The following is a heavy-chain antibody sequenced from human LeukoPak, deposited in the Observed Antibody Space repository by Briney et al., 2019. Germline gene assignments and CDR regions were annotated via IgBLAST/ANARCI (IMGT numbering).Heavy chain of an antibody. CDR2: INTNTGNP. CDR3: ARAIPTRDFDY. V-gene: IGHV7-4-1*02. CDR1: GGTFISYA. Sequence: GASVKVSCKASGGTFISYAISWVRQAPGQGLEWMGWINTNTGNPTYAQGFTGRFVFSLDTSVSTAYLQISSLKAEDTAVYYCARAIPTRDFDYWGQGTLVTVSS. D-gene: IGHD2-2*02. J-gene: IGHJ4*02.